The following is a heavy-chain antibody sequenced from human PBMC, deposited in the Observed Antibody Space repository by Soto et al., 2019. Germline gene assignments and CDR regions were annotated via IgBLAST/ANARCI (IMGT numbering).Heavy chain of an antibody. CDR1: GGSISSYY. J-gene: IGHJ3*02. V-gene: IGHV4-59*01. Sequence: QVQLQESGPGLVKPSETLSLTCSVSGGSISSYYWSWIRQPPGKGLEWIAYIYYSGTSYNPSLKSRVSISLDTSKNQFSLKLSSVTAADTAVYYCARTYDGSGPNSGGYAFDIWGQGKMVTVSS. CDR2: IYYSGT. CDR3: ARTYDGSGPNSGGYAFDI. D-gene: IGHD3-22*01.